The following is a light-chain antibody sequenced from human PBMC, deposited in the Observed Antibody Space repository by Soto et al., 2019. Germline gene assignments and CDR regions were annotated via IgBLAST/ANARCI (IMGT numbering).Light chain of an antibody. CDR3: QQYDNLPLP. J-gene: IGKJ4*01. V-gene: IGKV1-33*01. CDR1: QDISNY. Sequence: DIQMTQSPSSLSASVGDRVTITCQASQDISNYLNWYQQKPGKAPKLLIYDASNLEKGVPSRFSGSGSETDFTFNISTLQPEDIATYYGQQYDNLPLPFGGGTKVEIK. CDR2: DAS.